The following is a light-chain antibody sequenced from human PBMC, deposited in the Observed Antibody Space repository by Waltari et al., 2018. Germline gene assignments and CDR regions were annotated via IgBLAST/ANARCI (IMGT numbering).Light chain of an antibody. CDR2: DGS. CDR1: SSDVCGYNY. J-gene: IGLJ2*01. Sequence: HSALTQPASVSGSPGQSITISCTGTSSDVCGYNYVSWYQQHPGKAPKLMIFDGSNRPSGVSDRFSCSKSGNTASLTISGLQAEDEADYYCSSYISSDTLELFGGGTSLTVL. V-gene: IGLV2-14*03. CDR3: SSYISSDTLEL.